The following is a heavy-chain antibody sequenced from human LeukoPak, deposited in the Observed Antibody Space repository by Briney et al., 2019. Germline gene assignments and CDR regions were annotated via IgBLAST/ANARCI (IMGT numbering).Heavy chain of an antibody. CDR2: IYYSGST. CDR3: ARGPYYYYMDV. Sequence: SETLSLTCAVSGGSISSYSWNWIRQPPGKGLEWIGYIYYSGSTNYNPSLKSRVTITTDTSKNQFSLKLSSVTDADTAVYYCARGPYYYYMDVWGKGATVTVSS. CDR1: GGSISSYS. J-gene: IGHJ6*03. V-gene: IGHV4-59*01.